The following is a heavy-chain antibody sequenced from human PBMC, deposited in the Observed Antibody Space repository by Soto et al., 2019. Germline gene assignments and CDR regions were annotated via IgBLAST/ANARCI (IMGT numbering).Heavy chain of an antibody. J-gene: IGHJ4*02. CDR3: ARLRRFNYDESYYFDY. V-gene: IGHV4-30-4*01. Sequence: NPSETLSLTCTVSGGSISSGDYYWSWIRQPPGKGLEWIGYIYYSGSTYYNPSLKSRVTISVDTSKNQFSLKLSSVTAADTAVYYCARLRRFNYDESYYFDYWGQGTLVTVSS. CDR2: IYYSGST. D-gene: IGHD3-3*01. CDR1: GGSISSGDYY.